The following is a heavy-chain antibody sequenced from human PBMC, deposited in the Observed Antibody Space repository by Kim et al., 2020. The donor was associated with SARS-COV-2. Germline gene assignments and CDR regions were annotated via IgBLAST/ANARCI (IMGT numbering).Heavy chain of an antibody. CDR1: SGSISTGDHY. CDR2: IYYSGST. CDR3: ARGNGYSSTPYYYYYGMAV. Sequence: SETLSLTCTVSSGSISTGDHYWTWIRQHPGKGLEWIGYIYYSGSTFYNPSLKSRISISVDRSKNHFSLKLSSVTAADTAVYYCARGNGYSSTPYYYYYGMAVWGQGTTATVSS. D-gene: IGHD6-13*01. J-gene: IGHJ6*02. V-gene: IGHV4-31*03.